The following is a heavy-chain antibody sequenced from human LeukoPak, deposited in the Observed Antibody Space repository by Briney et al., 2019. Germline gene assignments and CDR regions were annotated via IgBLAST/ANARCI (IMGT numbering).Heavy chain of an antibody. J-gene: IGHJ4*02. Sequence: ASVTVSCKASGYTFTSYGISWVRQAPGQGLEWMGWISAYNGNTNYAQKLQGRVTMTTDTSTSTAYMELRSLRSDDTAVYYCARDALAYCGGDCYFVSEYYFDYWGQGTLVAVSS. CDR3: ARDALAYCGGDCYFVSEYYFDY. V-gene: IGHV1-18*01. CDR1: GYTFTSYG. CDR2: ISAYNGNT. D-gene: IGHD2-21*02.